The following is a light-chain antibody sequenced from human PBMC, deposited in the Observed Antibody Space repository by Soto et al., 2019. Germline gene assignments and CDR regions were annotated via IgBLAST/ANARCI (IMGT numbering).Light chain of an antibody. CDR3: RAYLSLPPM. CDR2: DVS. V-gene: IGKV3-20*01. Sequence: EFVLTQSPGTLSLSPGERATLSCRASQTLTSKYLGWYQQRPGQTPRLLIYDVSSRAIGVPDRFSGTGSGKDFTLTISRLEPEDFAVYYCRAYLSLPPMFGGGTKVEIK. J-gene: IGKJ4*02. CDR1: QTLTSKY.